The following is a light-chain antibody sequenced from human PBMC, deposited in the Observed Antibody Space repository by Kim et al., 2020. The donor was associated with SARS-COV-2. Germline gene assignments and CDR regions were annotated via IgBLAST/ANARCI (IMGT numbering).Light chain of an antibody. V-gene: IGKV3-15*01. J-gene: IGKJ2*01. CDR2: GAS. Sequence: SVSPGERATLSCRASQSVSSNLAWYQQKPGQAPRVLMFGASTRATGIPARFSGSGSGTEFTLTISSLQSEDFAVYYCQQYNDWPYTFGQGTKLEIK. CDR3: QQYNDWPYT. CDR1: QSVSSN.